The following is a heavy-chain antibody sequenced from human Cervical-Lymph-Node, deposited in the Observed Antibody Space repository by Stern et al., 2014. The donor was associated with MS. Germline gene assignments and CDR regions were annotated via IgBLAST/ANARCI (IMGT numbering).Heavy chain of an antibody. V-gene: IGHV1-69*01. CDR1: GGSFKSYA. CDR3: ARERSIHYPAFAP. CDR2: IVPMFAKA. Sequence: QVQLVQSGAEVKKPGSSVRVSCKASGGSFKSYAFNWLRQAPGQVLEWMGDIVPMFAKANYAQKFQGRVTVTADEATNTVYMELSFLTSEDTAVYYCARERSIHYPAFAPWGQGTLVTVSS. J-gene: IGHJ5*02. D-gene: IGHD3-10*01.